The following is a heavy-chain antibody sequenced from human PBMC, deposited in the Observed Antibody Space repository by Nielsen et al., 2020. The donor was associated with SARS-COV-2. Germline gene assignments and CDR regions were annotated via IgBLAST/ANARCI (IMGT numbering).Heavy chain of an antibody. D-gene: IGHD3-10*01. J-gene: IGHJ4*02. CDR2: ISYDGSNK. CDR1: GFTFSSYA. V-gene: IGHV3-30-3*01. CDR3: ARTFGELLLVDY. Sequence: SLKISCAASGFTFSSYAMHWVRQAPGKGLEWVAVISYDGSNKYYADSVKGRFTISRDNSKNTLYLQMNSLRAEDTAVYYCARTFGELLLVDYWGQGTLVTVSS.